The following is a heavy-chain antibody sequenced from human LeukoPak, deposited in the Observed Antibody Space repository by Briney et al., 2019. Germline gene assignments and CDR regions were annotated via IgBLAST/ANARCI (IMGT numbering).Heavy chain of an antibody. CDR1: GFTFRNYY. D-gene: IGHD1-26*01. J-gene: IGHJ4*02. Sequence: GGPLRLSCTASGFTFRNYYMTWVRQAPGKGLEWVSYISASGDTIYYGDSVRGRFTISRDNAKNSLYLDMNTLKAEDTAVYYCAKDPSWEILSYFDYWGQGTLVTVSS. CDR2: ISASGDTI. CDR3: AKDPSWEILSYFDY. V-gene: IGHV3-11*04.